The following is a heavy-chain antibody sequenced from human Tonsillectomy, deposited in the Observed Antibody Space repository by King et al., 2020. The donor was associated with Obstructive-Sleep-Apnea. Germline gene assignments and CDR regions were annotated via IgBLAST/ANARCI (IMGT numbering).Heavy chain of an antibody. Sequence: DVQLVESGGGLVQPGGSLRLSCAASGFTFSSYAMSWVRQAPGKGLEWVSALSVSGGSTYYADSVKGRFTISRDNSKKTLYMKMNSLRAEDTAVYYCAKGLYGGRAGDYNGMDVWGQGTTVTVSS. CDR2: LSVSGGST. D-gene: IGHD4-23*01. CDR3: AKGLYGGRAGDYNGMDV. J-gene: IGHJ6*02. V-gene: IGHV3-23*04. CDR1: GFTFSSYA.